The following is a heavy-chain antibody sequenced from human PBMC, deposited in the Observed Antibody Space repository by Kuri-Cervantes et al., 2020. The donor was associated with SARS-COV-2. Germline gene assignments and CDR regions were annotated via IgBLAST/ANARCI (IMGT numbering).Heavy chain of an antibody. V-gene: IGHV3-23*01. CDR2: ISGSGGST. D-gene: IGHD6-13*01. Sequence: GESLKISCATSGFTFSSYAMSWVRQAPEKGLEWVSAISGSGGSTYYADSVKGRFTISRDNSKNTLYLQMNSLRAEDTAVYYCAKTLRVYSSSPFDYWGQGTLVTVSS. J-gene: IGHJ4*02. CDR3: AKTLRVYSSSPFDY. CDR1: GFTFSSYA.